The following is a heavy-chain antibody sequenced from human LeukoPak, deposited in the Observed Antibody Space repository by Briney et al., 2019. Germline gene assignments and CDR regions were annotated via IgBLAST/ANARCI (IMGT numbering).Heavy chain of an antibody. J-gene: IGHJ4*02. Sequence: PSETLSLTCAVYGGSFSGYYWSWIRQPPGKGLEWIGEINHSGSTNYNPSLKSRVTISVDTSKNQFSLKLSSVTAADTAVYYCARVIWYGGLKHHFDYWGQGTLVTVSS. CDR2: INHSGST. V-gene: IGHV4-34*01. CDR1: GGSFSGYY. D-gene: IGHD1-26*01. CDR3: ARVIWYGGLKHHFDY.